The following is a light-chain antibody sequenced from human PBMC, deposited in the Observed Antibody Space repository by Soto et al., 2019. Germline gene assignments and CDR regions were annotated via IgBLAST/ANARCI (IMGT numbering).Light chain of an antibody. Sequence: VVTQSPSASASLGASVKLTCTLSSGHSSYAIAWHQQQPEKGPRYLMKINSDGSHSKGDGIPDRFSGSSSGTERYLTISSLQSEDEADYYCQTWGSGIPWVFGGGTKLTVL. CDR1: SGHSSYA. V-gene: IGLV4-69*01. CDR2: INSDGSH. J-gene: IGLJ3*02. CDR3: QTWGSGIPWV.